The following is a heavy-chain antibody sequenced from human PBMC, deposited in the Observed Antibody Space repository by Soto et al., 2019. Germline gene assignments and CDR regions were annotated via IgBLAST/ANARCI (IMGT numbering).Heavy chain of an antibody. Sequence: QVQLVDSGGGVVQPGSSLRLSCVASGFIFGRYGMHWVRQAPGEGLELVAVISYDVTNKYYADSVKGRFTISRDNSKIPLWLQMNSLRAEDTAVYYCAQVPRYTVTPPDDYGGQVTLVTVSS. D-gene: IGHD4-17*01. CDR1: GFIFGRYG. CDR2: ISYDVTNK. J-gene: IGHJ4*02. V-gene: IGHV3-30*18. CDR3: AQVPRYTVTPPDDY.